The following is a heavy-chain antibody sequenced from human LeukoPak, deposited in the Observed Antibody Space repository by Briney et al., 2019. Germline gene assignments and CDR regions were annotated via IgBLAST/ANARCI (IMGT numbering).Heavy chain of an antibody. D-gene: IGHD6-13*01. J-gene: IGHJ4*02. CDR3: AKDLQIYSDFDS. V-gene: IGHV3-21*04. CDR1: GFTFSSYS. Sequence: GGSLRLSCAASGFTFSSYSMNWVRQAPGKGLEWVSSISSSSSYIYYADSVKGRFTISRDNAKNSLYLQMNSLRAEDTAIYYCAKDLQIYSDFDSWGQGTLVTVSS. CDR2: ISSSSSYI.